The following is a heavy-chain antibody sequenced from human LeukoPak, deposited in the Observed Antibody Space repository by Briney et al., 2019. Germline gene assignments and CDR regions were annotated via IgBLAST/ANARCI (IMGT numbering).Heavy chain of an antibody. V-gene: IGHV3-7*01. Sequence: PGGSLRLSCAASGFTFSSYWMSWVRQAPGKGLEWVANIKQDGSEKYCVDSVKGRFTISRDNAKNSLYLQMNSLRAEDTAVYYCARVLRYFDWLLPFDYWGQGTLVTVSS. CDR2: IKQDGSEK. J-gene: IGHJ4*02. D-gene: IGHD3-9*01. CDR1: GFTFSSYW. CDR3: ARVLRYFDWLLPFDY.